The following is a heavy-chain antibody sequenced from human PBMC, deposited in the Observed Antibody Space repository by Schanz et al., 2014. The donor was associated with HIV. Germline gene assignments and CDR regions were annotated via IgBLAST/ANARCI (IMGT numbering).Heavy chain of an antibody. V-gene: IGHV3-23*03. CDR2: IYSGGST. D-gene: IGHD1-26*01. CDR3: ARGLGASSWDY. Sequence: EVQLLQSGGGSVQPGGSLTLTCAASGFTFSNYAMRWIRQAPGQGLEWVSVIYSGGSTYYADSVKGRFTISRDNSKNSLSLQVNSLRADDTAVYYCARGLGASSWDYWGQGTLVTVSS. CDR1: GFTFSNYA. J-gene: IGHJ4*02.